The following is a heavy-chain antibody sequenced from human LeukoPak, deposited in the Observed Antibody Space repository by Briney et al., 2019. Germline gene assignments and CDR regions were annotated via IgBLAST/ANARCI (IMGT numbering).Heavy chain of an antibody. CDR2: VSYSGST. Sequence: SETLSLTCTVSGGSISGYYWSWIRQPPGKGLEWIGYVSYSGSTNYNPSLKSRVTISVDTSKNQFSLKLSSVTAADTAVYYCARGRGYDYPFYYYYYGMDVWGQGTTVTVSS. J-gene: IGHJ6*02. CDR3: ARGRGYDYPFYYYYYGMDV. D-gene: IGHD5-12*01. CDR1: GGSISGYY. V-gene: IGHV4-59*01.